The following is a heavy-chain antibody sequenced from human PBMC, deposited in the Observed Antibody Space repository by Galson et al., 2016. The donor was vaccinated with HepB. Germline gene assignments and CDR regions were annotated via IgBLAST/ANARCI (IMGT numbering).Heavy chain of an antibody. Sequence: SLRLSCAASGFTFSDYYMNWIRQAPGKGLEWVSYISSGGDSMLYADSARGRFTISRDNAKKSLYLQMSNLRADDTAVYYCARDLPDDSVEYFDVFDLWGQGTMVTVSS. CDR3: ARDLPDDSVEYFDVFDL. D-gene: IGHD4-17*01. CDR1: GFTFSDYY. V-gene: IGHV3-11*01. J-gene: IGHJ3*01. CDR2: ISSGGDSM.